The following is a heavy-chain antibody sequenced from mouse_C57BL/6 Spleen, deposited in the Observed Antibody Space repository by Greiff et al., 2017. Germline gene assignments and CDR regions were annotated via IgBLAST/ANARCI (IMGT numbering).Heavy chain of an antibody. CDR1: GYAFSSSW. CDR3: ALIYYYGSSYGNYAMDY. V-gene: IGHV1-82*01. Sequence: QVQLQQSGPELVKPGASVKISCKASGYAFSSSWMNWVKQRPGKGLEWIGRIYPGDGDTNYNGKFKGKATLTADKSSSTAYMQLSSLTSEDSAVYFCALIYYYGSSYGNYAMDYWGQGTSVTVSS. D-gene: IGHD1-1*01. J-gene: IGHJ4*01. CDR2: IYPGDGDT.